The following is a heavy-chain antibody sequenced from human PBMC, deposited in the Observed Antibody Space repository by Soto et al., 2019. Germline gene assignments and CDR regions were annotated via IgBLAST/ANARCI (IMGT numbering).Heavy chain of an antibody. CDR1: GYAISSDDY. D-gene: IGHD2-21*02. J-gene: IGHJ4*02. CDR3: ARTNNRGAWSAWY. Sequence: SETLSLTCTVSGYAISSDDYWGWIRQPPGKGLEWIASIYHSVSTFYNPSLESRVTISLDTSKHQFSLRLTSVTPADTALYYCARTNNRGAWSAWYWGQGTPVTVSS. V-gene: IGHV4-38-2*02. CDR2: IYHSVST.